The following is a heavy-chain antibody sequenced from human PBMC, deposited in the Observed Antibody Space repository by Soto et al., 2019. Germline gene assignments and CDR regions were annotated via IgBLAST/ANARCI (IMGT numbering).Heavy chain of an antibody. CDR1: GGSISSYY. J-gene: IGHJ4*02. V-gene: IGHV4-59*01. CDR2: IYYSGST. Sequence: SETLSLTCTVSGGSISSYYWSWIRQPPGKGLEWIGYIYYSGSTNYNPSLKSRVTISVDTSKNQFSLKLSSVTAADTAVYYCARKVDTAMRYYFDYWGQGTLVTVSS. D-gene: IGHD5-18*01. CDR3: ARKVDTAMRYYFDY.